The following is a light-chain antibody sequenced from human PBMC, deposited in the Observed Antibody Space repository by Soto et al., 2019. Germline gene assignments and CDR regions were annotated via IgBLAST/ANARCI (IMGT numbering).Light chain of an antibody. Sequence: EIVLTQYPDTLSLSPGQRATLSCRASQSVRSDYFAWYQQKPGQAPRVIIFGVSTRATGVPDRFSGSGSGTDFTLTISRLEPEDFALYYCQQYGNSPLTFGGGTKVEIK. CDR2: GVS. CDR1: QSVRSDY. V-gene: IGKV3-20*01. J-gene: IGKJ4*01. CDR3: QQYGNSPLT.